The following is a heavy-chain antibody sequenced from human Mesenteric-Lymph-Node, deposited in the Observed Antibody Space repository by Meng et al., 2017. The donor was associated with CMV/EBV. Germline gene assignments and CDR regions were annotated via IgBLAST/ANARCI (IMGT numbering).Heavy chain of an antibody. Sequence: SETLSLTCTVSGGSISSSSYYWGWVRQPPGKGLDWIGSIYYSGSTYYNPSLRSRVTMSVDTSKGQFSLKLRSVTAADTAVYYCAREVGSSRFDPWGQGTLVTVSS. D-gene: IGHD6-13*01. CDR3: AREVGSSRFDP. V-gene: IGHV4-39*07. CDR1: GGSISSSSYY. CDR2: IYYSGST. J-gene: IGHJ5*02.